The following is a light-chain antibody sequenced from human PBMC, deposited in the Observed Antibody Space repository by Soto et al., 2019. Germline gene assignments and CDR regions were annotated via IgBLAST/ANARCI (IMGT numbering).Light chain of an antibody. CDR2: AAS. J-gene: IGKJ1*01. CDR3: QKYNSAPRT. CDR1: QGISNY. V-gene: IGKV1-27*01. Sequence: DIQMTQSPSSLSASVGDRVTITCRASQGISNYFTWYQQKPWKVPKLLIYAASTVQSGFPSRFSGSVSGTDFTLTISSLQPEDVATYYCQKYNSAPRTFGQGTKVEIK.